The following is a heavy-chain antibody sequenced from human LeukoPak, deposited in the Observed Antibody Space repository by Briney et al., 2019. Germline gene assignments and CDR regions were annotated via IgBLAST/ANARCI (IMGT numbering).Heavy chain of an antibody. CDR3: ARGIVVVAQLGFYFYYMDV. D-gene: IGHD2-15*01. J-gene: IGHJ6*03. Sequence: PSETLSLTCIVSGVSIRSYYWSWIRQPAGKGLEWIGRIYTSGSTNYNPSLKSRVTISVDTSKNQFSLKLSSVTAADTAVYYCARGIVVVAQLGFYFYYMDVWGKGTTVTISS. CDR1: GVSIRSYY. CDR2: IYTSGST. V-gene: IGHV4-4*07.